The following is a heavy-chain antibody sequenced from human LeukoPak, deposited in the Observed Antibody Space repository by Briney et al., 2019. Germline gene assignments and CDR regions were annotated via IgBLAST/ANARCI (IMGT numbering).Heavy chain of an antibody. J-gene: IGHJ4*02. V-gene: IGHV1-18*01. Sequence: GASVKVSCKASGYSFTSYGISWVLQAPGQGLEWMGWISAYNGNTNYVQKVQGRVTMTTDTSTSTAYMELRSLRSDDTAVYYCAIDERISSSWHNARLDYWGQGTLVTVSS. CDR2: ISAYNGNT. CDR1: GYSFTSYG. CDR3: AIDERISSSWHNARLDY. D-gene: IGHD6-13*01.